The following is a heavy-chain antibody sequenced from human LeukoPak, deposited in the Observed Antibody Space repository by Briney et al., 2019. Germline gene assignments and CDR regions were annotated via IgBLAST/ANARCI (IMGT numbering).Heavy chain of an antibody. CDR3: VRGAPSYSGTRTLKFDY. V-gene: IGHV3-30*04. J-gene: IGHJ4*02. CDR1: GFTFSSYA. D-gene: IGHD6-13*01. CDR2: ISYDATNT. Sequence: GGSLRLSCEASGFTFSSYAMHWVRQAPGKGLEWVAAISYDATNTYYAASVSLRFSISRNSSKNTLFLQMKRLTPEDTAVYYCVRGAPSYSGTRTLKFDYWGQGSLVTVSS.